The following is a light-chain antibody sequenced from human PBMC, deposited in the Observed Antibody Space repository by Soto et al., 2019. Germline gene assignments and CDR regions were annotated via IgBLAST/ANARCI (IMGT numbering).Light chain of an antibody. V-gene: IGLV1-40*01. J-gene: IGLJ3*02. CDR3: QSYDRSLSGSVV. CDR2: GNI. Sequence: QSVLTQPPAVSGAPGQRVTISCTGSSSNIGAGYAVHWYQQLPGAAPKLLIYGNINRPSGVPDRFSGSKSGTSASLAITGLQAEDEADYYCQSYDRSLSGSVVFGGGTQLTVL. CDR1: SSNIGAGYA.